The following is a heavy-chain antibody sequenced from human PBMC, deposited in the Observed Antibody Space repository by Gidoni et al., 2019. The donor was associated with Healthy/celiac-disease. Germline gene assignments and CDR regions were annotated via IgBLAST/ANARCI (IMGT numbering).Heavy chain of an antibody. D-gene: IGHD3-3*01. Sequence: EVQLLESGGGLVQPGGSLRLSCSASGFTFSSYAMSWVRQAPGKGLEWVSAISGSGGSTYYADSVKGRITISRDNSKNTLYLQMNSLRAEDTAVYYCAKDLRRDYDFWSGYSADAFDIWGQGTMVTVSS. CDR3: AKDLRRDYDFWSGYSADAFDI. J-gene: IGHJ3*02. CDR2: ISGSGGST. V-gene: IGHV3-23*01. CDR1: GFTFSSYA.